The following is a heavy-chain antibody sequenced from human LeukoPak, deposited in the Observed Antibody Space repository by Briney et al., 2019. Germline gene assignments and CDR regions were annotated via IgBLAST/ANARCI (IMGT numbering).Heavy chain of an antibody. D-gene: IGHD1-26*01. CDR3: AKEARWWELMYYFDY. V-gene: IGHV3-30*18. Sequence: SGGSLRLSCAASGFTFSSYGMHWARQAPGKGLEWVAVISYDGSNKYYADSMKGRFTISRDNSKNTLYLQMNSLRAEDTAGYYCAKEARWWELMYYFDYWGQGTLVTVSS. CDR2: ISYDGSNK. J-gene: IGHJ4*02. CDR1: GFTFSSYG.